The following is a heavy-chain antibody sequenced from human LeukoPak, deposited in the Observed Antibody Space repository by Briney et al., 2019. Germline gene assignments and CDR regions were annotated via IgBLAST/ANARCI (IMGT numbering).Heavy chain of an antibody. D-gene: IGHD3-10*01. CDR1: GFTFTSSA. Sequence: SVKVSCKASGFTFTSSAMQWVRQARGQRLEWIGWIVVGSGNTNYAQKFQERVTITRDMSTSTAYMELSSLRSEDTAVYYCAAVPNYYGSGSLISESDYWGRGTLVTVSS. V-gene: IGHV1-58*02. J-gene: IGHJ4*02. CDR3: AAVPNYYGSGSLISESDY. CDR2: IVVGSGNT.